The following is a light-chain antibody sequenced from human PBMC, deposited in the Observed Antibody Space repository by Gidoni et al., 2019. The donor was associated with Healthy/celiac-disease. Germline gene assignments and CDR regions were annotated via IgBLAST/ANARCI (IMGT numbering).Light chain of an antibody. CDR3: AAWADSLSGVV. CDR1: SSNIGSNY. J-gene: IGLJ2*01. Sequence: QSVLTQPPSASGTPGQRVTISGSGSSSNIGSNYVYWYQQIPVTAPKRLIYRNNQRPSGVPSRFSGSKSCTSASLAISGLRSEAEADYYCAAWADSLSGVVFGGGTKLTVL. V-gene: IGLV1-47*01. CDR2: RNN.